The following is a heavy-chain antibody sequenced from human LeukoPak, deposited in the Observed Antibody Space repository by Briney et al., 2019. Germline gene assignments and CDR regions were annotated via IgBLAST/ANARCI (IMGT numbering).Heavy chain of an antibody. Sequence: SETLSLTCAVYGGSFSGYYWSWIRQPPGKGLEWIGEINHSGSTNYNPSLKSRVTISVDTSKNQFSLKLSSVTAADTAVYYCARVGTSSSSCYYYYMDVWGKGTTVTVSS. J-gene: IGHJ6*03. CDR1: GGSFSGYY. V-gene: IGHV4-34*01. CDR2: INHSGST. CDR3: ARVGTSSSSCYYYYMDV. D-gene: IGHD6-6*01.